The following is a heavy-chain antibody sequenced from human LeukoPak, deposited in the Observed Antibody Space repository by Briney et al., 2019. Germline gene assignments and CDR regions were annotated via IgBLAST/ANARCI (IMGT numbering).Heavy chain of an antibody. J-gene: IGHJ4*02. CDR2: INHSGST. CDR3: AKVSDRWLSPGYFDY. Sequence: SETLSLTCAVYGGSFSGYYWSWIRQPPGKGLEWIGEINHSGSTNYNPSLKSRVTISVDTSKNQFSLKLSSVTAADTAVYYCAKVSDRWLSPGYFDYWGQGTLVTVSS. CDR1: GGSFSGYY. D-gene: IGHD3-22*01. V-gene: IGHV4-34*01.